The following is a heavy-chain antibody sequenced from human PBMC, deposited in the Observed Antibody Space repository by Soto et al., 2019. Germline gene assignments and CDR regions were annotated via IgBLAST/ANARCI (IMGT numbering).Heavy chain of an antibody. CDR3: ARSSDGSGSYYANYYYYYGMDV. CDR2: IIPIFGTA. Sequence: QVQLVQSGAEVKKPGTSVKVSCKASGGTFSSYAISWVRQAPGQGLEWVGGIIPIFGTANYAQKFQGRVTITADESTCTAYMELSSLRSEDTAVYYCARSSDGSGSYYANYYYYYGMDVWGQGTTVTVSS. CDR1: GGTFSSYA. J-gene: IGHJ6*02. D-gene: IGHD3-10*01. V-gene: IGHV1-69*01.